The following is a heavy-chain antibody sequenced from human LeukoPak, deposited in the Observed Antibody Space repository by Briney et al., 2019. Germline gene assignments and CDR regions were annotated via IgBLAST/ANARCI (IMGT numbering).Heavy chain of an antibody. CDR3: TRQVVPAAIGWFDP. D-gene: IGHD2-2*01. CDR1: GFTFGDYA. CDR2: IRSKAYGGTT. Sequence: PGRSLRLSCTASGFTFGDYAMSWFRQAPGKGLEWVGFIRSKAYGGTTEYAASVKGRFTISRDDSKSIDYPQMNSLKTEDTAVYYCTRQVVPAAIGWFDPWGQGTLVTVSS. J-gene: IGHJ5*02. V-gene: IGHV3-49*03.